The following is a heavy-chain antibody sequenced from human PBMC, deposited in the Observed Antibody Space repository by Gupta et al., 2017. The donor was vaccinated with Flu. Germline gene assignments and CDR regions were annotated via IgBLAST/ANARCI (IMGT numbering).Heavy chain of an antibody. V-gene: IGHV3-11*01. J-gene: IGHJ3*02. CDR2: ICPSGNSNI. Sequence: RQARGKGLEWVSFICPSGNSNIYYADFVKGRYTISRDNAKNSLFLQMDRLRVEDTAVYYCARGVKHRTDASDMWGRGTMVKVSS. CDR3: ARGVKHRTDASDM. D-gene: IGHD3-3*01.